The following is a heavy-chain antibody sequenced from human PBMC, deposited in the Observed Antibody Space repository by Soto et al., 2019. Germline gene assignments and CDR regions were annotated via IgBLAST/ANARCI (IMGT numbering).Heavy chain of an antibody. CDR1: GYSFTNYW. Sequence: GESLKISCKGSGYSFTNYWIGWVRQMPGKGLEWMGIIYPGDSDTRYSPSFQGQVTISDDKSISTAYLQWSSLKASDTAMYYCARRRSSGYYGPYYYGMDVWGQGTTVTVS. V-gene: IGHV5-51*01. CDR2: IYPGDSDT. D-gene: IGHD6-19*01. CDR3: ARRRSSGYYGPYYYGMDV. J-gene: IGHJ6*02.